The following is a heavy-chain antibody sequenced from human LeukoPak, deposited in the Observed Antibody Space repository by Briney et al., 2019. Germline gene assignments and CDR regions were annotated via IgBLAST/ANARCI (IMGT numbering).Heavy chain of an antibody. J-gene: IGHJ4*02. Sequence: SGPTLVKPTQTLTLTCTFSGFSLSTSGVGVGWIRQPPGKALEWLELFYWDDDKRYSPSLKGRLTITKDTSKNQVVLTMTDMDPVDTATYYCARIIVPRYYFDYWGQGTLVTVSS. CDR3: ARIIVPRYYFDY. CDR2: FYWDDDK. V-gene: IGHV2-5*02. D-gene: IGHD2/OR15-2a*01. CDR1: GFSLSTSGVG.